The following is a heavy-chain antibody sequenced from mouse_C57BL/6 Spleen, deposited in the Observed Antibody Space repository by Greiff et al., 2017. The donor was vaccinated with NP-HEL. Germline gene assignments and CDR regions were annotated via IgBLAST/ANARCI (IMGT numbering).Heavy chain of an antibody. V-gene: IGHV5-16*01. D-gene: IGHD2-2*01. CDR2: INYDGSST. J-gene: IGHJ1*03. Sequence: EVMLVESEGGLVQPGSSMKLSCTASGFTFSDYYMAWVRQVPEKGLEWVANINYDGSSTYYLDSLKSRFIISRDNAKNILYLQMSSLKSEDTATYYCAREWLGYFDVWGTGTTVTVSS. CDR1: GFTFSDYY. CDR3: AREWLGYFDV.